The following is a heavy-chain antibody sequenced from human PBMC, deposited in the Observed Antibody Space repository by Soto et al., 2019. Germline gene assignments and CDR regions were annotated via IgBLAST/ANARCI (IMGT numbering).Heavy chain of an antibody. CDR3: ARDSDDGVPAAIGFFY. Sequence: SETLSLTCAVSGGSIISSNCLMVVRHPPGKGLEWIGEIYHSGSTNYNPSLKSRVTISVDKSKNQFSLKLSSVTAADTAVYYCARDSDDGVPAAIGFFYWGQGTLVTVSS. CDR1: GGSIISSNC. CDR2: IYHSGST. V-gene: IGHV4-4*02. D-gene: IGHD2-2*02. J-gene: IGHJ4*02.